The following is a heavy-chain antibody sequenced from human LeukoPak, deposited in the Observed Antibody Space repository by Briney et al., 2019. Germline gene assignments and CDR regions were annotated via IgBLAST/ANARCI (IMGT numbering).Heavy chain of an antibody. V-gene: IGHV3-66*01. CDR2: IYSDGST. Sequence: GGSLRLSCAASGFIVSGDFMSWVRQAPGKGLEWVSVIYSDGSTYYADSVKGRFTISRDNSKNTLYLQMNSLRAEDTAVYYCARDHDCSSTSCSSYYYYYGMDVWGQGTTVTVSS. CDR1: GFIVSGDF. D-gene: IGHD2-2*01. CDR3: ARDHDCSSTSCSSYYYYYGMDV. J-gene: IGHJ6*02.